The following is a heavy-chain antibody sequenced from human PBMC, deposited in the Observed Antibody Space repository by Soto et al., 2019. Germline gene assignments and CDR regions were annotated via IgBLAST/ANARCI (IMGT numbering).Heavy chain of an antibody. J-gene: IGHJ4*02. V-gene: IGHV4-59*08. Sequence: SETLSLTCTVSGGSISSYYWSWIRQPPGKGLEWIGYIYYSGSTNYNPSLKSQVTISVDTSKNQFSLKLSSVTAADTAVYYCASHRGSQAAFEYWGQGTLVTVSS. D-gene: IGHD2-15*01. CDR2: IYYSGST. CDR3: ASHRGSQAAFEY. CDR1: GGSISSYY.